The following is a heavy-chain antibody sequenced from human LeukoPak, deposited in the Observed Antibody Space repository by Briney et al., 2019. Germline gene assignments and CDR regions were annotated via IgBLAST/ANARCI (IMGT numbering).Heavy chain of an antibody. D-gene: IGHD3-3*01. CDR1: GGSISSGDYY. V-gene: IGHV4-30-4*08. Sequence: PSETLSLTCTVSGGSISSGDYYWSWIRQPPGKGLEWIGYIYYSGSTYYNPSLKSRVTIPVDTSKNQFSLKLSSVTAADTAVYYCARFGSDYDFWSGSPNNAFDIWGQGTMVTVSS. J-gene: IGHJ3*02. CDR2: IYYSGST. CDR3: ARFGSDYDFWSGSPNNAFDI.